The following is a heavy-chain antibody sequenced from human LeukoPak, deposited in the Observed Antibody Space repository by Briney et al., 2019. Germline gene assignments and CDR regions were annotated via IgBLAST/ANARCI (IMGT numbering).Heavy chain of an antibody. CDR2: INHSGST. V-gene: IGHV4-34*01. CDR1: GGSFSGYY. Sequence: SETLSLTCAVYGGSFSGYYWSWIRQPPGKGLEWIGEINHSGSTNYNPSLKSRVTISVDTSKNQFSLKLSSVTAADTAVYYCARAGSTVTIIDYWGQGTLVTVSS. CDR3: ARAGSTVTIIDY. D-gene: IGHD4-17*01. J-gene: IGHJ4*02.